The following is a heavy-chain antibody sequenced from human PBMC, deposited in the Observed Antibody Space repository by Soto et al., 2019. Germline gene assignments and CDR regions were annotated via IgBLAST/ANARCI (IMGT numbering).Heavy chain of an antibody. CDR3: VRLKSYAASNGFDL. Sequence: SWPTLVNPTQTLTLTCTFSGFSLSTSGMCVSWVRQPPGKALEWLALIDWDEEKFYSIALKTRLTISKDSSKHQVVLTMTNIDRVDTATYSCVRLKSYAASNGFDLWGQGTLVTGST. V-gene: IGHV2-70*20. J-gene: IGHJ5*02. CDR1: GFSLSTSGMC. D-gene: IGHD2-8*01. CDR2: IDWDEEK.